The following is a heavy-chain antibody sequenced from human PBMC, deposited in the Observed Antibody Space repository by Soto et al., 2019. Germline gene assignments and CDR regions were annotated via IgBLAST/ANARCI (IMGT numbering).Heavy chain of an antibody. Sequence: GGSLRLSCAASGFTFSNYAMNWVRQAPGKGLEWVSAISGSGGTTYYAGSGKGRFTISRDNSKNTLYLQMNSPRAEDTALYYCAKVPLRAYYFDYWGMGTLVTVAS. CDR2: ISGSGGTT. J-gene: IGHJ4*02. CDR1: GFTFSNYA. V-gene: IGHV3-23*01. CDR3: AKVPLRAYYFDY.